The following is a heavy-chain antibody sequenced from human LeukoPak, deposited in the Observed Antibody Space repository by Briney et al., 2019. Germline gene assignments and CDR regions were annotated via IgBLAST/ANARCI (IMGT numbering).Heavy chain of an antibody. J-gene: IGHJ4*02. CDR3: AKDVYYDSSAFDY. CDR2: ISWNSGSI. CDR1: GFTFSSYW. Sequence: GGSLRLSCAASGFTFSSYWMSWVRQAPGKGLEWVSGISWNSGSIGYADSVKGRFTISRDNAKNSLYLQMNSLRAEDTALYYCAKDVYYDSSAFDYWGQGTLVTVSS. D-gene: IGHD3-22*01. V-gene: IGHV3-9*01.